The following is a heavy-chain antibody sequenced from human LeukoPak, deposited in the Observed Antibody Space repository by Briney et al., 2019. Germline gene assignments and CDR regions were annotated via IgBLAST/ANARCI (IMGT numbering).Heavy chain of an antibody. CDR1: GFTFSSYS. CDR3: ARATYYYGSGSYFKDFYYYYGMDV. CDR2: ISSSSSYI. Sequence: PGGPLRLSCAASGFTFSSYSMNCVRQAPGRGLECVSSISSSSSYIYYADSVKGRFTISRDNAKNSLYLQMNSLRAEDTAVYYCARATYYYGSGSYFKDFYYYYGMDVWGQGTTVTVSS. J-gene: IGHJ6*02. V-gene: IGHV3-21*01. D-gene: IGHD3-10*01.